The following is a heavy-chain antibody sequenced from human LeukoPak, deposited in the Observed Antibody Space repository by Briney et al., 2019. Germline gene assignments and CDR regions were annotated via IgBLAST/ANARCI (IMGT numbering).Heavy chain of an antibody. D-gene: IGHD6-19*01. CDR3: ARVRSSGWYFFDY. CDR2: INPNSGGT. V-gene: IGHV1-2*02. J-gene: IGHJ4*02. CDR1: GYTFTDYY. Sequence: GDSVKVSCKASGYTFTDYYVHWVRQAPGQGLEWMGWINPNSGGTNYAQKFQGRVTMTRDTSISTAYMELSRLRSDDTAVYYCARVRSSGWYFFDYWGQGTLVTVSS.